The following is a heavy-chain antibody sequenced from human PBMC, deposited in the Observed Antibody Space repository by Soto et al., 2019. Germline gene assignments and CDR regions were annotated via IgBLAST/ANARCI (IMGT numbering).Heavy chain of an antibody. CDR3: AELGLKRRSNFEY. D-gene: IGHD3-10*01. CDR1: GLTFTSSA. CDR2: IVVGSGNT. J-gene: IGHJ4*02. V-gene: IGHV1-58*01. Sequence: GASVKVSCKASGLTFTSSAVQWVRQARGQRLEWIGWIVVGSGNTNYAQKFQERVTITRDMSTSIAYMELSSLRSEDTAVYYCAELGLKRRSNFEYWGQGTLVSVSS.